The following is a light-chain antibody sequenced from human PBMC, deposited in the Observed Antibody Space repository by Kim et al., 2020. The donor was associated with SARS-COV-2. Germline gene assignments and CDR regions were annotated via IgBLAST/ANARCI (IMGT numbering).Light chain of an antibody. Sequence: QSITISCTGTSSDIGASNYVSWYQRHPGKAPKLMIYDVSKRPSGVSNRFSGSKSGNTASLTISGLQAEDEADYYCSSYTSSSTLGLFGGGTQLTVL. CDR2: DVS. V-gene: IGLV2-14*04. J-gene: IGLJ2*01. CDR1: SSDIGASNY. CDR3: SSYTSSSTLGL.